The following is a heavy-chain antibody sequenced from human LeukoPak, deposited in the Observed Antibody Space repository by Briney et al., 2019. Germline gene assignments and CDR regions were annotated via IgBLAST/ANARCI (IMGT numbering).Heavy chain of an antibody. CDR3: AKDARRFLEWLSVTYFDY. CDR1: GFTFSSYG. Sequence: GGSLRLSCAASGFTFSSYGMHWVRQAPGKGLEWVAVISYDGSNKYYADSVKGRFTISRDNSKNTLYLQMNSLRAEDTAVYYCAKDARRFLEWLSVTYFDYWDQGTLVTVSS. J-gene: IGHJ4*02. CDR2: ISYDGSNK. V-gene: IGHV3-30*18. D-gene: IGHD3-3*01.